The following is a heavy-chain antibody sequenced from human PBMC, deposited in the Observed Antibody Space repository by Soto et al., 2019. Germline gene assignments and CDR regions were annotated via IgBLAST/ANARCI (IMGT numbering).Heavy chain of an antibody. J-gene: IGHJ5*02. V-gene: IGHV1-69*06. CDR1: GGTFSSYA. D-gene: IGHD3-22*01. CDR2: IIPIFGTA. Sequence: SVKVSCKASGGTFSSYAISWVRQAPGQGLEWMGGIIPIFGTANYAQKFQGRVTITADKSTSTAYMELSSLRSEDTAVYYCARGYYYDSSGYYSQIPWFDPWGQGTLVTVSS. CDR3: ARGYYYDSSGYYSQIPWFDP.